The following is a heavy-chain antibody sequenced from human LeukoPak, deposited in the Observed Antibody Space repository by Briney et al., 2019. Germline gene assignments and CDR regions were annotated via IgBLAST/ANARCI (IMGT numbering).Heavy chain of an antibody. CDR1: GGSISSSSYY. CDR2: IYYSGTT. D-gene: IGHD5-18*01. CDR3: ARDRPGYHDI. J-gene: IGHJ3*02. Sequence: PSETLSLTCTVSGGSISSSSYYWGWVRQPPGKGLEWIGSIYYSGTTNYSPSLKSRVTMSVDTSKNQFSLTLSSVTAADTAIYYCARDRPGYHDIWGQGTMVTVSS. V-gene: IGHV4-39*07.